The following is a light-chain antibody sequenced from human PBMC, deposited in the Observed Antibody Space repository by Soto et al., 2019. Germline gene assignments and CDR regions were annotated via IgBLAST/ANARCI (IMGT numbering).Light chain of an antibody. J-gene: IGKJ2*01. CDR2: GAS. Sequence: EILLTQSPGTLSLSPGERATLSCRASQSVRNSYLAWYQQKPGQAPRLLIYGASGRATGIPDRFSGSGTGTDFTLTISRLEPEDFAVYYCQQYGSSPYTFGQGTKLEI. V-gene: IGKV3-20*01. CDR3: QQYGSSPYT. CDR1: QSVRNSY.